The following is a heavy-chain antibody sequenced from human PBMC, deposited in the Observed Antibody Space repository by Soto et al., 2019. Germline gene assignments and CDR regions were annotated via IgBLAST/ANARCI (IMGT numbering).Heavy chain of an antibody. CDR3: ARTVEDSSSWELFDY. CDR1: GGSISSSNW. J-gene: IGHJ4*02. D-gene: IGHD6-13*01. Sequence: PSETLSLTCAVSGGSISSSNWWSWVRQPPGKGLEWIGEIYHSGSTNYNPSLKSRVTISVDKSKNQFSPKLSSVTAADTAVYYCARTVEDSSSWELFDYWGQGTLVTVSS. CDR2: IYHSGST. V-gene: IGHV4-4*02.